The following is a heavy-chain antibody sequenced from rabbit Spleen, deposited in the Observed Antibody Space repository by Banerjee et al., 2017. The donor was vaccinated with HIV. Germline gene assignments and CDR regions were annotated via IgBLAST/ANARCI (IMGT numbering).Heavy chain of an antibody. CDR2: INASTGKP. J-gene: IGHJ3*01. D-gene: IGHD1-1*01. CDR1: GFSFSDRDV. CDR3: ARDLVGVIGWNFGF. V-gene: IGHV1S45*01. Sequence: QEQLVESGGGLVQPEGSLTLTCKASGFSFSDRDVMCWVRQAPGKGLEWIACINASTGKPVYATWAKGRFTISRTSSTTVTLRMTSLTAADRATYFCARDLVGVIGWNFGFWGQGTLVT.